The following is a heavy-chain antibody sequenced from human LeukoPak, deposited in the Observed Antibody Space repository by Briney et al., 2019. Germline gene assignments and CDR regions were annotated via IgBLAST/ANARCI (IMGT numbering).Heavy chain of an antibody. Sequence: SVKVPCKASGGTFSSYAISWVRQAPGQGLEWMGRIIPIFGTANYAQKFQGRVTITTDESTSTAYMELSSLRSEDTAVYYCARSPLGASSGLNWFDPWGQGTLVTVSS. V-gene: IGHV1-69*05. CDR3: ARSPLGASSGLNWFDP. D-gene: IGHD3-22*01. CDR2: IIPIFGTA. J-gene: IGHJ5*02. CDR1: GGTFSSYA.